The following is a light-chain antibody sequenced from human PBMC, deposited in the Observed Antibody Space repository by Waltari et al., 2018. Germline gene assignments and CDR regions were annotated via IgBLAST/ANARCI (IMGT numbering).Light chain of an antibody. CDR2: GAS. V-gene: IGKV3-15*01. Sequence: EIVMTQSPVTLSVSPGESATLSCRASQSVNNNLAWYQQKPGQAPRLLMYGASTRATDIPARFSGSGSGTEFTFTITSLQSEDFAVYYCQQYNNWPPLTFGQGTNLEIK. CDR1: QSVNNN. CDR3: QQYNNWPPLT. J-gene: IGKJ2*01.